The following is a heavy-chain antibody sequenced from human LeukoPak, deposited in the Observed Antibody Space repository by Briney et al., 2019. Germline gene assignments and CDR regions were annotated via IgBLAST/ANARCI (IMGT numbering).Heavy chain of an antibody. CDR3: ARSLYSYAYGY. V-gene: IGHV3-74*01. CDR1: GFIFSSYW. Sequence: GESLRLSCAASGFIFSSYWMHWVGQAPGRGVVWVSRINSDRSRTNYADSVKGRFTISRDNAKNTLYLQMNSLRAEDTAVYYCARSLYSYAYGYWGQGTLVTVSS. D-gene: IGHD5-18*01. CDR2: INSDRSRT. J-gene: IGHJ4*02.